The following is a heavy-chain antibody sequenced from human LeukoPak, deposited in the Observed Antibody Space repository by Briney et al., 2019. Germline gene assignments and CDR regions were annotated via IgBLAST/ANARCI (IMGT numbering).Heavy chain of an antibody. Sequence: PGGSLRLSCAASGFTFSDYYKSWIRQAPGKGLEWVSYISSSGSTIYYADSVKGRFTISRDNAKNSLYLQMNRLRAEDTAVYYCARPAMVRGVIAYYYYYMDVWGKGTTVTVSS. CDR3: ARPAMVRGVIAYYYYYMDV. J-gene: IGHJ6*03. V-gene: IGHV3-11*04. D-gene: IGHD3-10*01. CDR1: GFTFSDYY. CDR2: ISSSGSTI.